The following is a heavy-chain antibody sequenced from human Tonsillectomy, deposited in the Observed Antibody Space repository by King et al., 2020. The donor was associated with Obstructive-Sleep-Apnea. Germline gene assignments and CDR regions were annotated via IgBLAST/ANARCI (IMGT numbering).Heavy chain of an antibody. CDR2: ISYDGSNK. CDR1: GFTFSSYA. Sequence: VQLVESGGGVVQPGRSLRLSCAASGFTFSSYAMHWVRQAPGKGLEWVAVISYDGSNKYYADSVKGLCTISRDNSKNTVSLQMNSLRAEDTAVYYCARGKSGSTLDYWGQGTLVTVSS. J-gene: IGHJ4*02. D-gene: IGHD5-12*01. V-gene: IGHV3-30*04. CDR3: ARGKSGSTLDY.